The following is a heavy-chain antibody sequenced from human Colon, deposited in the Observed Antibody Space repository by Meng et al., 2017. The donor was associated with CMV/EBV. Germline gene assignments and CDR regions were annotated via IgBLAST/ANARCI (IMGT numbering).Heavy chain of an antibody. CDR2: INPNSGGT. V-gene: IGHV1-2*02. D-gene: IGHD2-2*01. CDR3: ARTLARSWGSTSATINSGVGNYYGMDV. Sequence: ASVKVSCKASGYTFTGYYMHWVRQAPGQGLEWMGWINPNSGGTNYAQKFQGRVTMTRDTSISTAYKELSRLRSDDTAVYYCARTLARSWGSTSATINSGVGNYYGMDVWGQGTTVTVSS. CDR1: GYTFTGYY. J-gene: IGHJ6*02.